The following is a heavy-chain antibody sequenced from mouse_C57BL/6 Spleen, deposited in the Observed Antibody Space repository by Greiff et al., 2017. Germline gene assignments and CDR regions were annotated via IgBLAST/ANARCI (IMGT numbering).Heavy chain of an antibody. CDR2: IYPGDGDT. Sequence: VQLQQPGAELVKPGASVKMSCKASGYTFTSYWITWVKQRPGQGLEWIGQIYPGDGDTNYNGKFKGKATLTADKSSSTAYMQLSSLTSEDSAVYFCARVGYYGSSSWYFDVWGTGTTVTVSS. D-gene: IGHD1-1*01. CDR3: ARVGYYGSSSWYFDV. J-gene: IGHJ1*03. CDR1: GYTFTSYW. V-gene: IGHV1-80*01.